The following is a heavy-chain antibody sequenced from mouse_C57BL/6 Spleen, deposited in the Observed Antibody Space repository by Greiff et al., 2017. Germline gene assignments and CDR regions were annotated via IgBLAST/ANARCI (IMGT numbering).Heavy chain of an antibody. CDR3: ARVYYDYDDGAWFAY. CDR1: GYTFTDYN. CDR2: INPNNGGT. Sequence: EVQLQQSGPELVKTGASVKMSCKASGYTFTDYNMHWVKQSHGKSLEWIGYINPNNGGTSYNQKFKGKATLTVNKSSSTAYMELRSLTSEDSAVYYCARVYYDYDDGAWFAYWGQGTLVTVSA. V-gene: IGHV1-22*01. J-gene: IGHJ3*01. D-gene: IGHD2-4*01.